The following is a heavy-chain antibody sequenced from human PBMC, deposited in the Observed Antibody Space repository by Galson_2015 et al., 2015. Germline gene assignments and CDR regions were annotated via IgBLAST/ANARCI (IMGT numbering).Heavy chain of an antibody. CDR1: GFTFSSYA. D-gene: IGHD3-22*01. V-gene: IGHV3-64D*06. J-gene: IGHJ4*02. Sequence: SLRLSCADSGFTFSSYAMHWVRQAPGKGLEYVSAISRNGGSTYYADSVKGRFTISRENSKNTLYLQMSSLRAEDTAVYYCVKDLDSSGYLDYWGQGTLVTVSS. CDR3: VKDLDSSGYLDY. CDR2: ISRNGGST.